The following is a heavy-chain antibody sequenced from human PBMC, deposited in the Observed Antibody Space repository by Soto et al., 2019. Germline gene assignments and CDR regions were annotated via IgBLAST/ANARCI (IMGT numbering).Heavy chain of an antibody. CDR2: IYNSGRT. V-gene: IGHV4-39*01. CDR3: ARHAVELRFGYYHGMDV. D-gene: IGHD1-7*01. Sequence: PSETLSLTCTVSGDSISSSNYYWGWIRQPPGKGLEWIGSIYNSGRTYYNPSLNSRVTISVDTSKNHFSLKLSSVTAADTAVYYCARHAVELRFGYYHGMDVWGQGTTVTVSS. J-gene: IGHJ6*02. CDR1: GDSISSSNYY.